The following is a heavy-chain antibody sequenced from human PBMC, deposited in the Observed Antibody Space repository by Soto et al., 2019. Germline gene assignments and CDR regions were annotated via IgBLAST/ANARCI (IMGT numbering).Heavy chain of an antibody. V-gene: IGHV3-9*01. CDR3: AKARGYCTNGVCSPYAHFDY. CDR1: GFTFDDYA. CDR2: ISWNSGSI. Sequence: VQLVESGGGLVQPGRSLRLSCAASGFTFDDYAMHWVRQAPGKGLEWVSGISWNSGSIGYADSVKGRFTISRDNAKNSLYLQMNSLRAEDTALYYCAKARGYCTNGVCSPYAHFDYWGQGTLVTVSS. D-gene: IGHD2-8*01. J-gene: IGHJ4*02.